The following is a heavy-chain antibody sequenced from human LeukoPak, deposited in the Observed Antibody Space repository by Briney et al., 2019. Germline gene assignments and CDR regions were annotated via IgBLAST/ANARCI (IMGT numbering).Heavy chain of an antibody. CDR2: IWYDGSNK. V-gene: IGHV3-33*01. CDR3: ARGRTPPWFGATIGRALFDY. J-gene: IGHJ4*02. Sequence: GGSLRLSCAASGFTFSSYGMHWVRQAPGKGLEWVAVIWYDGSNKYYADSVKGRFTISRDNSKNTLYLQMNSLRAEDTAVYYCARGRTPPWFGATIGRALFDYWGQGTLVTVSS. D-gene: IGHD5-12*01. CDR1: GFTFSSYG.